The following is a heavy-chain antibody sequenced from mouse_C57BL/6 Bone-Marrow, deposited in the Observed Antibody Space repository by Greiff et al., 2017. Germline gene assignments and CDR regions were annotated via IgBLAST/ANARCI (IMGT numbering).Heavy chain of an antibody. CDR2: IYPRSGNT. Sequence: QVQLQQSGAELVRPGASVKLSCKASGYTFTSYGIRWVKQRPGQGLEWIGEIYPRSGNTYYNEKFKGKATLTADKSSSTAYMELRNLTSEDAAVYFCASTGECEADWGRGTRVTVSA. D-gene: IGHD2-13*01. CDR1: GYTFTSYG. J-gene: IGHJ3*01. V-gene: IGHV1-81*01. CDR3: ASTGECEAD.